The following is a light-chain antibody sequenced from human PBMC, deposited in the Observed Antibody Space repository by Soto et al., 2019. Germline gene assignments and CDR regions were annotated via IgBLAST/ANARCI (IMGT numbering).Light chain of an antibody. J-gene: IGKJ1*01. CDR2: GAF. CDR1: QSVSTSY. V-gene: IGKV3-20*01. Sequence: EIVLTQSPGTLSLSPGEKATLSSRAIQSVSTSYLAWYQQKPGQAPRLLIYGAFSRATGIPDRFSGSGSGTDFTLTISRLEPEDFAVYYCQQYGSSRAFGQGTKVDIK. CDR3: QQYGSSRA.